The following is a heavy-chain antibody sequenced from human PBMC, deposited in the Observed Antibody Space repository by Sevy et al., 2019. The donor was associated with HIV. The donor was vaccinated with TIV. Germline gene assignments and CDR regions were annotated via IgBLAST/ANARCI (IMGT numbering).Heavy chain of an antibody. J-gene: IGHJ6*02. CDR3: AREGIAYDTYYYHYAMDV. CDR2: INQDGSEK. Sequence: GGSLRLSCAASGFTFKSYWMTWVRQAPGKGLEWVANINQDGSEKYYSDSLKGRFSISRDNSKNSVHLQINTLRAEDTAVYYCAREGIAYDTYYYHYAMDVWGQGTTVTVSS. V-gene: IGHV3-7*01. D-gene: IGHD5-12*01. CDR1: GFTFKSYW.